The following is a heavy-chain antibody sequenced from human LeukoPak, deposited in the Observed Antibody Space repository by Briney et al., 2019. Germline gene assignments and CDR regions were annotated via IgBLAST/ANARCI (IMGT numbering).Heavy chain of an antibody. CDR3: ARTDYSNYGDYFDY. V-gene: IGHV2-70*16. D-gene: IGHD4-11*01. CDR2: IDWDDDK. CDR1: GGSISSGSYY. Sequence: TLSLTCTVSGGSISSGSYYWSWIRQPPGKALEWLARIDWDDDKFYSTSLKTRLTIPKDTSKNQVVLTMTNMDPVDTATYYCARTDYSNYGDYFDYWGQGTLVTVSS. J-gene: IGHJ4*02.